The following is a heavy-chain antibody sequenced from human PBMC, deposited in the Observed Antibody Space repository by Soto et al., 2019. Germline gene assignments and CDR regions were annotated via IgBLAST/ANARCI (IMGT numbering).Heavy chain of an antibody. CDR2: IYYSGST. D-gene: IGHD3-3*01. CDR1: RGSISSDGYY. J-gene: IGHJ4*02. V-gene: IGHV4-31*02. Sequence: SETLLLTSTVSRGSISSDGYYWISSRQHPVYGLKWIGYIYYSGSTYYNPSLKSRVTISVDTSKNQFSLKLSSVTAADTAVYYCARATYYDFLSGYYRAYYFDYWGQGTLVTVSS. CDR3: ARATYYDFLSGYYRAYYFDY.